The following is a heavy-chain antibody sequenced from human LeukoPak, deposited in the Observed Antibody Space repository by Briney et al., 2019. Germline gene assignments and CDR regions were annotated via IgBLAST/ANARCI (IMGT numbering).Heavy chain of an antibody. Sequence: GGSLRLSCAASGFTFSSYGMHWVRQAPGKGLEWVAFIRYDGSNKYYADSVKGRFTISRDNAKNSLYLQMNSLRAEDTAVYYCARAAIVVLPAALDYYYYYMDVWGKGTTVTVSS. J-gene: IGHJ6*03. CDR3: ARAAIVVLPAALDYYYYYMDV. D-gene: IGHD2-2*01. CDR1: GFTFSSYG. CDR2: IRYDGSNK. V-gene: IGHV3-30*02.